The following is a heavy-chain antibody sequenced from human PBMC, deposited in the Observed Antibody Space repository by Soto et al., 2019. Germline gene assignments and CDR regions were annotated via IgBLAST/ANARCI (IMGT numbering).Heavy chain of an antibody. Sequence: GGSLRLSCAASGFTFSSYGMHWVRQAPGKGLEWVAVIWYDGSNKYYADSVKGRFTISRDNSKNTLYLQMNSLRAEDTAVYYCARDHGPNGSGSYYPYNWFDPWGQGTLVTVSS. CDR3: ARDHGPNGSGSYYPYNWFDP. V-gene: IGHV3-33*01. D-gene: IGHD3-10*01. J-gene: IGHJ5*02. CDR1: GFTFSSYG. CDR2: IWYDGSNK.